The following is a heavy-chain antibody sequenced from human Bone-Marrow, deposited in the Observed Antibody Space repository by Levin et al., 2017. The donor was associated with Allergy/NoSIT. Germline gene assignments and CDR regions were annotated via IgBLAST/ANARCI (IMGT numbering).Heavy chain of an antibody. D-gene: IGHD3-22*01. CDR1: GGSISSANYY. V-gene: IGHV4-39*01. CDR2: IYCSGST. CDR3: ATAPREDYDSSGYYFFES. J-gene: IGHJ4*02. Sequence: SETLSLTCTVSGGSISSANYYWGWIRQSPGKGLEWIGSIYCSGSTYYNPSLKSRVTISVDTSNNQFSLNLSSVTAADTTVYYCATAPREDYDSSGYYFFESWGQGNLVTVSS.